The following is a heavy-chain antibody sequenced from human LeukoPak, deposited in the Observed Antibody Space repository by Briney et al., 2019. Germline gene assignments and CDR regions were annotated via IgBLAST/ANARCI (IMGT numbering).Heavy chain of an antibody. Sequence: SQTLSLTCTVSGGSISSGSYYWSWIRQPAGKGLEWIGRIYTSGSTNYNPSLKSRVTISVDTSKNQFSLKLSSVTAADTAVYYCARDLVAAAGTVDAFDIWGQGTMVTVSS. V-gene: IGHV4-61*02. CDR1: GGSISSGSYY. D-gene: IGHD6-13*01. CDR2: IYTSGST. J-gene: IGHJ3*02. CDR3: ARDLVAAAGTVDAFDI.